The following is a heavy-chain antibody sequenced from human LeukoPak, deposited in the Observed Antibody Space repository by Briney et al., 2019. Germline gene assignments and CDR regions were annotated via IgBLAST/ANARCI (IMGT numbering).Heavy chain of an antibody. J-gene: IGHJ4*02. D-gene: IGHD3-16*02. V-gene: IGHV3-30*18. CDR1: GFPFSSYW. CDR3: AKSGPWGSYRGLYYFDY. CDR2: ISYDGSNK. Sequence: GGSLRLSCVASGFPFSSYWMTWVRQAPGKGLEWVAVISYDGSNKYYADSVKGRFTISRDNSKNTLYLQMNSLRAEDTAVYYCAKSGPWGSYRGLYYFDYWGQGTLVTVSS.